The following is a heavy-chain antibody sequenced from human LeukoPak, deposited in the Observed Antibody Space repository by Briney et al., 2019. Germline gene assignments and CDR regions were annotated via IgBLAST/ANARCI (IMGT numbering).Heavy chain of an antibody. CDR1: GFTFSSYS. J-gene: IGHJ4*02. V-gene: IGHV3-48*01. Sequence: GGSLRLSCAASGFTFSSYSINWVRQAPGKGLEWVSYISSSSSTIYYADSVKGRFTISRDNAKNSLYLQMNSLRAEDTAVYYCVREAAATLFDYWGQGTLVTVSS. CDR3: VREAAATLFDY. D-gene: IGHD1-26*01. CDR2: ISSSSSTI.